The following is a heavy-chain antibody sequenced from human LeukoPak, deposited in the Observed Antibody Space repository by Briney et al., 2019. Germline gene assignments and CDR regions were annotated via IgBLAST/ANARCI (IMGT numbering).Heavy chain of an antibody. CDR2: IIPILGIA. CDR1: GGTFSSYA. V-gene: IGHV1-69*04. J-gene: IGHJ6*02. CDR3: ARDYDFWSGYYKGRKSDYYYGMDV. D-gene: IGHD3-3*01. Sequence: GSSVKVSCKASGGTFSSYAISWVRQAPGQGLEWMGRIIPILGIANYAQKFQGRVTITADKSTSTAYMELSSLRSEDTAVYYCARDYDFWSGYYKGRKSDYYYGMDVWGQGTTVTVSS.